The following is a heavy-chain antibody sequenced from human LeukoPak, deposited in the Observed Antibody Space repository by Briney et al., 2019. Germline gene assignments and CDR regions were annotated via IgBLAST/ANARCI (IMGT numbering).Heavy chain of an antibody. CDR1: GFTFSSYA. Sequence: AGGSLRLSCAASGFTFSSYAMGWVRQAPGKGLEWVSAITASGGNTYYADSVKGRFTISRDNSKNTLYLQVNSLRAEDTAVYYCAKGNGYSYGRYYFDYGGQGTLVTVSS. D-gene: IGHD5-18*01. J-gene: IGHJ4*02. CDR2: ITASGGNT. CDR3: AKGNGYSYGRYYFDY. V-gene: IGHV3-23*01.